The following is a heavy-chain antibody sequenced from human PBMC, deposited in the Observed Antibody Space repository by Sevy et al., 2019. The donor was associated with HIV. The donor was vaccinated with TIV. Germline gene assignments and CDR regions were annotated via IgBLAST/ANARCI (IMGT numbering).Heavy chain of an antibody. Sequence: GGSLRLSCGGSGFNISSASMNWVRQAPGKGLEWVARIKAKIDGETTDYGAPVKGRFIISRDDSRKTVYLQLNSVKSEDTAMYFCTTRPYGSIIDYWGQGTLVTVSS. J-gene: IGHJ4*02. CDR3: TTRPYGSIIDY. CDR2: IKAKIDGETT. CDR1: GFNISSAS. D-gene: IGHD3-10*01. V-gene: IGHV3-15*07.